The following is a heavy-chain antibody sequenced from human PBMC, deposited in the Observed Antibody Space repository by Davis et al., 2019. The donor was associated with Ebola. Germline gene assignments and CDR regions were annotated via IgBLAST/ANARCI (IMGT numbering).Heavy chain of an antibody. CDR2: IYYSGST. D-gene: IGHD3-22*01. CDR3: AREGYYYDSSGYSKGAFDI. J-gene: IGHJ3*02. V-gene: IGHV4-61*01. Sequence: SETLSLTCTVPGGSISSSSYYWGWIRQPPGKGLEWIGYIYYSGSTNYNPSLKSRVTISVDTSKNQFSLKLSSVTAADTAVYYCAREGYYYDSSGYSKGAFDIWGQGTMVTVSS. CDR1: GGSISSSSYY.